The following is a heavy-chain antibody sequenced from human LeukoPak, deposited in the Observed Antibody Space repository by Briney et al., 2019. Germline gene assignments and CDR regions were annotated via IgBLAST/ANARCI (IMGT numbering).Heavy chain of an antibody. V-gene: IGHV3-53*01. CDR1: GFTVSRNY. CDR3: AREKGAVAGYYYGMDV. CDR2: IYSGGST. Sequence: GGSLRLSCAASGFTVSRNYMSWVRQAPGKGLEWVSFIYSGGSTYYADSVKGRFTISRDNSKNTLYLQMNSLRAEDTAVYYCAREKGAVAGYYYGMDVWGQGTTVTVSS. J-gene: IGHJ6*02. D-gene: IGHD6-19*01.